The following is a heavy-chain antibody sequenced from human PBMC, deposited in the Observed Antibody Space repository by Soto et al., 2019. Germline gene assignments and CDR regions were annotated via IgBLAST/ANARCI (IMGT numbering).Heavy chain of an antibody. J-gene: IGHJ4*02. CDR1: GYTFTSYG. V-gene: IGHV1-18*01. CDR2: INPYNGNT. D-gene: IGHD6-13*01. CDR3: ARVGVGLAAPRVWPY. Sequence: QVQLAQSGAEVKKPGASVKVSCKASGYTFTSYGITWVRQAPGQGLEWMAWINPYNGNTKYAEKFLGRVTVTTDTSTATAYMEVRSLTSDDTAVFYCARVGVGLAAPRVWPYWGQGTPVTVS.